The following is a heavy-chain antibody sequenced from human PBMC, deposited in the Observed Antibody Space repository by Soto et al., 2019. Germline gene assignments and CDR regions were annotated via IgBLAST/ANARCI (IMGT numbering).Heavy chain of an antibody. J-gene: IGHJ4*02. CDR1: GFTFSSYG. D-gene: IGHD5-18*01. V-gene: IGHV3-33*01. CDR3: ARDPTAMALFDY. CDR2: IWYDGSNK. Sequence: QVQLVESGGGVVQPGRSLRLSCAASGFTFSSYGMHWVRQAPGKGLEWVAVIWYDGSNKYYADSVKGRFTISRDNSKNTLYLQMNSLRAEDTAVYYCARDPTAMALFDYWGQGTLVTVSS.